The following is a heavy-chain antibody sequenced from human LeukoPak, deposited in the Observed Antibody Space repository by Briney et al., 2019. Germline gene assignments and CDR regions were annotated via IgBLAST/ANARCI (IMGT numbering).Heavy chain of an antibody. V-gene: IGHV1-2*02. D-gene: IGHD6-6*01. CDR3: ARDPSIAARPLDY. CDR1: GYTFTGYY. CDR2: INPNSGGT. J-gene: IGHJ4*02. Sequence: ASVKVSCKASGYTFTGYYMHWVRQAPGQGLEWMGWINPNSGGTNYAQKFQGRVTMTRDTSISTAYIELSRLRSDDTAVYYCARDPSIAARPLDYWGQGTLVTVSS.